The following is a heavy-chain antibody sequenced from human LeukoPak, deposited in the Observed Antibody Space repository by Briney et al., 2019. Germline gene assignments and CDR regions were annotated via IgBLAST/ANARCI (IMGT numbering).Heavy chain of an antibody. Sequence: GGSLRLSCAASGFTFKDYTMNWVRQSPGKGLQWVSYVSFGSSYISYADSLKGRFTISRDDAKSSVYLEMTSLRTDDTAVYYCARASTEYAVTDGFDAWGPGTLVTVSS. CDR2: VSFGSSYI. D-gene: IGHD4-17*01. J-gene: IGHJ5*02. CDR3: ARASTEYAVTDGFDA. V-gene: IGHV3-21*06. CDR1: GFTFKDYT.